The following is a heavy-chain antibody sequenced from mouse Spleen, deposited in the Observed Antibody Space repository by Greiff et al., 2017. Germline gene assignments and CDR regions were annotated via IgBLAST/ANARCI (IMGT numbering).Heavy chain of an antibody. CDR1: GFAFSSYD. Sequence: EVQLVESGGGLVKPGGSLKLSCAASGFAFSSYDMSWVRQTPEKRLEWVAYISSGGGSTYYPDTVKGRFTISRDNAKNTLYLQMSSLKSEDTAMYYCARQAPYYRYHYAMDYWGQGTSVTVSS. D-gene: IGHD2-14*01. CDR3: ARQAPYYRYHYAMDY. J-gene: IGHJ4*01. CDR2: ISSGGGST. V-gene: IGHV5-12-1*01.